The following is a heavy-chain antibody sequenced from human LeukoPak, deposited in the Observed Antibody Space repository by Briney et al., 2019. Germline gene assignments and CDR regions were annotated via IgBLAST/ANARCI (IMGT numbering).Heavy chain of an antibody. CDR3: ARGHDNTGFNYFAY. D-gene: IGHD3-9*01. CDR2: INPYSGGT. J-gene: IGHJ4*02. V-gene: IGHV1-2*02. CDR1: GYTFSDYY. Sequence: ASVKVSFKASGYTFSDYYIHWVRQAPGQGLERMGWINPYSGGTNYAQKFQGRVTMTRDTSIATTYMDLSSLMSDDTAVYYCARGHDNTGFNYFAYWGQGTLVTVSS.